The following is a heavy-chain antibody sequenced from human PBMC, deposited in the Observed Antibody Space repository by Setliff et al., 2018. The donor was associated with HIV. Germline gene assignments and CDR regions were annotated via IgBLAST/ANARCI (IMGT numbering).Heavy chain of an antibody. D-gene: IGHD6-13*01. J-gene: IGHJ3*02. CDR3: AKATAAWDDAFDI. CDR1: GFNFRGYN. Sequence: GGSLRLSCAVSGFNFRGYNMNWVRQAPGKGLEWVSYISGSGSAMYYADSVEGRFTISRDNAKNSLYLQMNSLRAEDTAVYYCAKATAAWDDAFDIWGQGTMVT. V-gene: IGHV3-48*04. CDR2: ISGSGSAM.